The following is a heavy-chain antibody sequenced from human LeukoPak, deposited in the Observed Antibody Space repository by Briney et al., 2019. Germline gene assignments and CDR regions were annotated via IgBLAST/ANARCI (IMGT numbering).Heavy chain of an antibody. Sequence: GGAPRLSFAASGFTFSSYGMHWVRPAPGHGAGWVAVIWYDGSNIYYADSVKGRFTISRDNSKNTAFLQMNSLRPEDTALYYCARKNEQGVTDFWGQGALVTVSA. D-gene: IGHD1-1*01. CDR2: IWYDGSNI. J-gene: IGHJ4*02. CDR1: GFTFSSYG. CDR3: ARKNEQGVTDF. V-gene: IGHV3-33*01.